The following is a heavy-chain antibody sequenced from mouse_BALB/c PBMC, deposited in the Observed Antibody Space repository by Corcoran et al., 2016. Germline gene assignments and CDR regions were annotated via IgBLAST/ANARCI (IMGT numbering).Heavy chain of an antibody. D-gene: IGHD1-1*02. V-gene: IGHV1S136*01. J-gene: IGHJ3*01. CDR3: ARVYDTGAMDY. CDR2: INPYNDGT. CDR1: GYTFTSYV. Sequence: EVQLQQSGPELVKPGASVKMSCKASGYTFTSYVMHWVKQKPGQGLEWIGYINPYNDGTKYNEKFKGKATLTSDKSSSTAYMELSSLTSEDSAVYYCARVYDTGAMDYWGQGTLVTVSA.